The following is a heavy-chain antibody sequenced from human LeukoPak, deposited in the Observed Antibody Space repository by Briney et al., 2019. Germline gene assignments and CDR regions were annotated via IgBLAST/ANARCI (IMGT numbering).Heavy chain of an antibody. D-gene: IGHD3-10*01. CDR2: IYPSGGST. CDR1: GYTFTNYY. J-gene: IGHJ4*02. Sequence: VSMKVSCKASGYTFTNYYMHWVRQAPGQGLEWMGIIYPSGGSTNYAQKFQGRVTMTRDTSTSTLYMELSSLRSEDTAVYYCARSDSSGKGPYFDYWGQGTLVTVSS. V-gene: IGHV1-46*01. CDR3: ARSDSSGKGPYFDY.